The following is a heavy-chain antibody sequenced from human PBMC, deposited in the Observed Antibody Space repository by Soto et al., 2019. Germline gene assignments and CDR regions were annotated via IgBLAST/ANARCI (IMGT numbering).Heavy chain of an antibody. Sequence: ETLSLTCTVSGASLRSGSYYWSWIRQPPGKGLEWIGYISHSGRTNYDPSLKSRLTMSVDTSQNQFSLQLNSVTAADTAVYYCSYGSSFDYWGQGTLVTVSS. V-gene: IGHV4-61*01. D-gene: IGHD3-10*01. CDR2: ISHSGRT. J-gene: IGHJ4*02. CDR3: SYGSSFDY. CDR1: GASLRSGSYY.